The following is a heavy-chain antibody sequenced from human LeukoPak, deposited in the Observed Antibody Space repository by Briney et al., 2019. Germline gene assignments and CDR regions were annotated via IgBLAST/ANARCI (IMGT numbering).Heavy chain of an antibody. J-gene: IGHJ5*02. V-gene: IGHV6-1*01. CDR2: TYYRSTWYN. CDR1: GDSVSSNSVT. CDR3: ARRLTQYDCFDP. Sequence: SQTLSLTCAISGDSVSSNSVTWNWIRQSPSRGLEWLGRTYYRSTWYNDYAVSVRGRITVNPDTPKNQFSLHLNSVTPEDTAVYYCARRLTQYDCFDPWGQGILVTVSS. D-gene: IGHD2-2*01.